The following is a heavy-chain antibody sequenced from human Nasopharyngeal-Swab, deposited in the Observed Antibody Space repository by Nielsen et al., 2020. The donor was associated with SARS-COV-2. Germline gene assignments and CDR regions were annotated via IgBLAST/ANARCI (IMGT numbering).Heavy chain of an antibody. Sequence: GESLKISCVVSGLTFSSYEMNWFRQAPGKWLEWVSHISRFAGTIWYADSVKGRFTISRDNAKNSMYLQMNSLTADDTGVYYCATDDPGIREFAHWGQGTLVTVSS. CDR3: ATDDPGIREFAH. D-gene: IGHD3-10*01. V-gene: IGHV3-48*03. J-gene: IGHJ4*02. CDR2: ISRFAGTI. CDR1: GLTFSSYE.